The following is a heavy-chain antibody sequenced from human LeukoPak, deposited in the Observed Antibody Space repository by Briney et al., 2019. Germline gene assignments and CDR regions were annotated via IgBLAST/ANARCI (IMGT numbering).Heavy chain of an antibody. D-gene: IGHD3-10*01. Sequence: SETLSLTCTVSGGSISSYYWSWIRQPPGKGLEWIGYIYYSGSTNYNPSLKSRVTISVDTSKNQFSLKLSSVTAADTAVYYCARDNSASGMDVWGQGTTVTVSS. J-gene: IGHJ6*02. CDR3: ARDNSASGMDV. V-gene: IGHV4-59*01. CDR2: IYYSGST. CDR1: GGSISSYY.